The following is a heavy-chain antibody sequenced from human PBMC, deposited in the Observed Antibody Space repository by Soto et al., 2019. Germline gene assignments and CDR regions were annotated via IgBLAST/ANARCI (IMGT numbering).Heavy chain of an antibody. D-gene: IGHD2-15*01. J-gene: IGHJ4*02. CDR3: ARGGPVSVSPAWQLLGYFDY. V-gene: IGHV4-31*03. CDR2: ISYTGAT. Sequence: QVHLQESGPGQVRPSQTLSLSCSVSGGSISRGAYFWTWIRQFPGKGLEWIAYISYTGATYYTPSLKSRVTLLADTSKNQFSLKLNSVASADTAVYYCARGGPVSVSPAWQLLGYFDYWGQGTLVTVSS. CDR1: GGSISRGAYF.